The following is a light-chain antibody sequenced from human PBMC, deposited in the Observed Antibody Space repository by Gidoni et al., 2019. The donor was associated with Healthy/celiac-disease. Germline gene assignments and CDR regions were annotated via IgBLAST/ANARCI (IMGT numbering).Light chain of an antibody. Sequence: EIVMTQSPATLSVSPGERATLSCRASQSVSSNLAWYQQKPGQAPRLLIYGASTRATGIPARFSGSGSGTEFTLTISSLQSEDFAVYYCQQYNNWPLPYTFXXXTKLEIK. CDR1: QSVSSN. J-gene: IGKJ2*01. V-gene: IGKV3-15*01. CDR3: QQYNNWPLPYT. CDR2: GAS.